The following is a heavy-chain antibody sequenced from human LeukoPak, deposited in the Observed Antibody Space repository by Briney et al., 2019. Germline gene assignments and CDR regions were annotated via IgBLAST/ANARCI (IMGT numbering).Heavy chain of an antibody. V-gene: IGHV4-59*01. CDR2: IYYGGTT. D-gene: IGHD5-12*01. J-gene: IGHJ4*02. Sequence: SETLSLTCIVSVGSLSTYSWSWVRQSPGKRLEWIGYIYYGGTTNYNPSLKSRATISADTAKNQFSLRLRSVTAADTAIFYCARDTTVASGMQHWGQGTLVTVSS. CDR3: ARDTTVASGMQH. CDR1: VGSLSTYS.